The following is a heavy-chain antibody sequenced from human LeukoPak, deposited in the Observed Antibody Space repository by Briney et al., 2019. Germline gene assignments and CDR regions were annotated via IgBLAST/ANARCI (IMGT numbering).Heavy chain of an antibody. CDR2: ISYSGST. CDR3: ARHYYSSGSYYSRSYYYGMDV. D-gene: IGHD3-10*01. Sequence: RSSETLSLTCTVSGGSISSHYWTRIRQPPGKGLEWIGYISYSGSTNYNPSLKSRVTISVDMSKNQFSLKLSSVTAADTAVYYCARHYYSSGSYYSRSYYYGMDVWGQGTSVTVSS. CDR1: GGSISSHY. V-gene: IGHV4-59*08. J-gene: IGHJ6*02.